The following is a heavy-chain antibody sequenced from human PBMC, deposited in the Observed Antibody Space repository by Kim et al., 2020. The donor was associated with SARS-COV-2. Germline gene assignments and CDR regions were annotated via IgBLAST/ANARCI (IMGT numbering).Heavy chain of an antibody. CDR2: IWYDGSNK. Sequence: GGSLRLSCAASGFTFSSYGMHWVRQAPGKGLEWVAVIWYDGSNKNYADSVKGRFTISRDNSKNTLYLQMNSLRAEDTAVYYCAREAGVVVDTGGFDYWGQGTMVTVSS. J-gene: IGHJ4*02. D-gene: IGHD2-15*01. V-gene: IGHV3-33*01. CDR1: GFTFSSYG. CDR3: AREAGVVVDTGGFDY.